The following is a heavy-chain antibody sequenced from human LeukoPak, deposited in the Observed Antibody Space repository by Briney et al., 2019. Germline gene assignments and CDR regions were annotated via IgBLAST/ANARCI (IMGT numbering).Heavy chain of an antibody. CDR2: IIPIFGTA. D-gene: IGHD3-16*01. V-gene: IGHV1-69*01. Sequence: SVKVSCKASGGAFSSYAISWVRQAPGQGLEWMGGIIPIFGTANYAQKFQGRVTITADESTSTAYMELSSLRSEDTAVYYCATDYDYVWGFDYWGQGTLVTVSS. CDR3: ATDYDYVWGFDY. J-gene: IGHJ4*02. CDR1: GGAFSSYA.